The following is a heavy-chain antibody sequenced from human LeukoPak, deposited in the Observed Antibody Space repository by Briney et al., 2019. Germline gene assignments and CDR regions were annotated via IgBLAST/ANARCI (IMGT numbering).Heavy chain of an antibody. CDR2: ITQDGSEK. CDR3: ARYYDFWRGYYTTFSY. J-gene: IGHJ4*02. D-gene: IGHD3-3*01. Sequence: PGGSLRLSCAASGFTFSSYWMSWVRQAPGKGLEWVAHITQDGSEKYYVDSVKGRFTISRDNAKNSLYLQMNSLRAEDTAVYYCARYYDFWRGYYTTFSYWGQGTLVTVSS. V-gene: IGHV3-7*01. CDR1: GFTFSSYW.